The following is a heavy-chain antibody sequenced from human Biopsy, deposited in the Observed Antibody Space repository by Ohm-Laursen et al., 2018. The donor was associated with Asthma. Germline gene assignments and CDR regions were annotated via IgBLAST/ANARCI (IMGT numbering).Heavy chain of an antibody. CDR1: GFTFSSYA. CDR3: ARGPELDV. CDR2: TNERGVT. V-gene: IGHV4-34*01. J-gene: IGHJ6*02. Sequence: SLRLSCAASGFTFSSYAMHWIRQSPGKGLEWIGETNERGVTNNNPSLKSRVIISIDTYWNRVSLKLTSVTAADTAVYYCARGPELDVWGQGTTVTVSS.